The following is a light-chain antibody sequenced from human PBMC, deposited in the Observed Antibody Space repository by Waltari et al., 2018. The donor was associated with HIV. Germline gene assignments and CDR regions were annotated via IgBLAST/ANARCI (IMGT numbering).Light chain of an antibody. CDR3: CSYAGSSTFVV. J-gene: IGLJ2*01. V-gene: IGLV2-23*02. CDR2: EVS. Sequence: QSALTQPASVSGSPGQSITISCTGTSSDVGSYYLVSWYQQHPGKAPKLMIYEVSKRPSGVSTRFSGSKSGNTASLTISGLQADDEADYYCCSYAGSSTFVVFGGGTKLTVL. CDR1: SSDVGSYYL.